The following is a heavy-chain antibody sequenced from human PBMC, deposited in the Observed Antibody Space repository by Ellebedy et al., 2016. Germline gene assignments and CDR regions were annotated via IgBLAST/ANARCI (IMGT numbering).Heavy chain of an antibody. CDR1: GYTFTGFY. D-gene: IGHD6-13*01. Sequence: ASVKVSCXASGYTFTGFYLHWVRQAPGQGLDWVGWINPNSGDTRHAQKFQGWVTMTRYTSINTAYMELRRPTSDDTAVYYCARQQLVQGGFDMWGQGTVVTVSS. V-gene: IGHV1-2*04. CDR3: ARQQLVQGGFDM. CDR2: INPNSGDT. J-gene: IGHJ3*02.